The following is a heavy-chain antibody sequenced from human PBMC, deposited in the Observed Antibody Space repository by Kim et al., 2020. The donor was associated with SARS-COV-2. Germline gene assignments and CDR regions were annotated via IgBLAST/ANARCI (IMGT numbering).Heavy chain of an antibody. CDR2: IWNDGTYQ. V-gene: IGHV3-33*01. CDR3: ARGCGGGPGCFYIDY. Sequence: GGSLRLSCTASGFTFSSFAVHWVRQAPGQGLEWVGIIWNDGTYQHYGGSVKGRFTISRDNSKNTLYLQMNSLRVDDTAEYYCARGCGGGPGCFYIDYWGQGTLVTVSS. D-gene: IGHD2-21*01. CDR1: GFTFSSFA. J-gene: IGHJ4*02.